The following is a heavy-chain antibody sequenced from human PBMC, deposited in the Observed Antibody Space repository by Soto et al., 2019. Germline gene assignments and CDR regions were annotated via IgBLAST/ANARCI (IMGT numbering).Heavy chain of an antibody. Sequence: GGSLRLSCAASGFSFSNYGMHWVRQAPGKGLEWVAVIWYDGSNKYYADSVKGRFTISRDNSKNTMYLQMNSLRAEDTAVYYCAREYGSGRYYFVDWGQGTPVTVSS. CDR3: AREYGSGRYYFVD. J-gene: IGHJ4*02. CDR1: GFSFSNYG. D-gene: IGHD3-10*01. CDR2: IWYDGSNK. V-gene: IGHV3-33*01.